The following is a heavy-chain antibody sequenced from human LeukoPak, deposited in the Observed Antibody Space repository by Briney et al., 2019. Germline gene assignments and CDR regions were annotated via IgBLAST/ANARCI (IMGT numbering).Heavy chain of an antibody. CDR3: ARYPRDIVVVPAAIGGFDY. CDR2: IYYSGST. CDR1: GGSISSGDYS. D-gene: IGHD2-2*01. J-gene: IGHJ4*02. Sequence: PSETLSLTCTVSGGSISSGDYSWSWIRQPPGMGLEGNVYIYYSGSTYYNPSLKSRVTISVDTSKNQFSLKLSSVTAADTAVYYCARYPRDIVVVPAAIGGFDYWGQGTLVTVSS. V-gene: IGHV4-30-4*01.